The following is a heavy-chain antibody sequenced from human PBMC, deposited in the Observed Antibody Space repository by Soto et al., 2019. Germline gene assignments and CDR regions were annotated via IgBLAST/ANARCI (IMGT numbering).Heavy chain of an antibody. CDR2: INHSGRT. CDR1: GGSFSGYY. V-gene: IGHV4-34*01. Sequence: SETLSLTCAVYGGSFSGYYWSWIRQPPGKGLEWIGEINHSGRTNYNPSLKSRVTISVDTSKNQFSLKLSSVTAADTAVYYCARGYDYGDYYYGMDVFGQGTTVTVSS. D-gene: IGHD4-17*01. J-gene: IGHJ6*02. CDR3: ARGYDYGDYYYGMDV.